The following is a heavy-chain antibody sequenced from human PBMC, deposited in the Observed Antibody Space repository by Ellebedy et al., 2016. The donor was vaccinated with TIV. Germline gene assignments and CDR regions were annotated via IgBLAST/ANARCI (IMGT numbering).Heavy chain of an antibody. Sequence: ASVKVSCXTSGYTFTTYYIHWVRQAPGHGLEWLGIISPRGGSTTYAQISQGRLSITRDTSTSTAYMELSGLRPEDTAVYYCARGGVGITTGVDYWGQGTLVTVSS. CDR3: ARGGVGITTGVDY. V-gene: IGHV1-46*01. D-gene: IGHD3-22*01. J-gene: IGHJ4*02. CDR1: GYTFTTYY. CDR2: ISPRGGST.